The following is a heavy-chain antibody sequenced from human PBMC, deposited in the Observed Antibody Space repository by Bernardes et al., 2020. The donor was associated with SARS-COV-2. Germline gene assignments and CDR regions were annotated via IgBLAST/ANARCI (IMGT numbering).Heavy chain of an antibody. CDR3: ARDAYSDFWNNYYPYWYFDL. D-gene: IGHD3-3*01. CDR1: GGSISSYY. V-gene: IGHV4-59*01. J-gene: IGHJ2*01. Sequence: SETLSLTCTVSGGSISSYYWSWIRQPPGKGLEWIGYVYYSGTTNYNPSLKSRVTISVDTSKNQFSLKLTSVTAADTAVYYCARDAYSDFWNNYYPYWYFDLWGRGTLVTVSS. CDR2: VYYSGTT.